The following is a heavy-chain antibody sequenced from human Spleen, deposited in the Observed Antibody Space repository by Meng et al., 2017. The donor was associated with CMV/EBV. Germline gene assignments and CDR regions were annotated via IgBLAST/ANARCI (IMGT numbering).Heavy chain of an antibody. J-gene: IGHJ5*02. Sequence: GGSLRLSCAASGFTFSSYWMSWVRQAPGKGLEWVANIKQDGREKYYVDSVKGRFTISRDNAKNSLYLQMNSLRAEDTAVYYCARELVVPAAKGGWFEPWGQGTLVTVSS. V-gene: IGHV3-7*01. CDR3: ARELVVPAAKGGWFEP. D-gene: IGHD2-2*01. CDR1: GFTFSSYW. CDR2: IKQDGREK.